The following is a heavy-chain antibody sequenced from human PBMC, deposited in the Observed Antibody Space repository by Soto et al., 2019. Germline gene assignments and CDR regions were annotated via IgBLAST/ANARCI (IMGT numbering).Heavy chain of an antibody. CDR3: ATHRRSSPINYYYDSSGYTDPIDVFDY. J-gene: IGHJ4*01. CDR1: CYTFTSYG. CDR2: ISAYNGNT. V-gene: IGHV1-18*04. Sequence: SVKVSCKASCYTFTSYGISWVRQAPGQGLEWMGWISAYNGNTNYAQKLQGRVTMTTDTSTSTAYMELRSLRSDDTAVYYCATHRRSSPINYYYDSSGYTDPIDVFDYWG. D-gene: IGHD3-22*01.